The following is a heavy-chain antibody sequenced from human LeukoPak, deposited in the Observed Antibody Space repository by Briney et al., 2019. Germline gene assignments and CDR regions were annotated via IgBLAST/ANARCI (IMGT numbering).Heavy chain of an antibody. J-gene: IGHJ4*02. V-gene: IGHV4-59*05. CDR2: IYYSGST. CDR3: ARQIVVVVAATHFDY. CDR1: GGSISSYY. Sequence: SETLSLTCTVSGGSISSYYWSWIRQPPGKGLEWIGSIYYSGSTYYNPSLKSRVTISVDTSKNQFSLKLSSVTAADTAVYYCARQIVVVVAATHFDYWGQGTLVTVSS. D-gene: IGHD2-15*01.